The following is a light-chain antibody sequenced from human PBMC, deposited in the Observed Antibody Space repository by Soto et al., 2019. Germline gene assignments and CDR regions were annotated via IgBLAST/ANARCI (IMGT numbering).Light chain of an antibody. CDR3: QTWSTGIRV. Sequence: QAVVTQSPSASASLGASVKLTCTLSSGHSSYAIAWHQQQPEKGPRYLMKLNSDGSHSKGDGIPDRFSGSSSGTERYLTIPSLQSEDEADYYCQTWSTGIRVFGGGTKVTVL. CDR2: LNSDGSH. CDR1: SGHSSYA. J-gene: IGLJ3*02. V-gene: IGLV4-69*01.